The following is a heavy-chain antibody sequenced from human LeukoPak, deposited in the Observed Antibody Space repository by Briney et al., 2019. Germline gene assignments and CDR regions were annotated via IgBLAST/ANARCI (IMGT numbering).Heavy chain of an antibody. Sequence: KPGGSLRFSCAASRLTFSRYSMNWVRQAPGKGLEWVSSISSGSSYIYYADSVKGRFTISRDNAKNSLYLQMNSLRAEDTAVYYCAGSDTIGYTPREWDYWYFDLWGRGTLVTVSS. J-gene: IGHJ2*01. D-gene: IGHD3-16*02. CDR3: AGSDTIGYTPREWDYWYFDL. CDR1: RLTFSRYS. V-gene: IGHV3-21*01. CDR2: ISSGSSYI.